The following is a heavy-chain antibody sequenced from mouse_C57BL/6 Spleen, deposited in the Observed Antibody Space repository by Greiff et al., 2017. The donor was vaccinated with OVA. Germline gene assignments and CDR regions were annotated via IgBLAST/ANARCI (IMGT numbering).Heavy chain of an antibody. CDR1: SYTFTEYT. CDR2: FYPGSGSI. Sequence: QVQLQQSGAELVKPGASVKLSCKASSYTFTEYTIHWVKQRSGQGLEWIGWFYPGSGSIKYNEKFKDKATLTADKSSSTVYMELSRLTSEDSAVYFCARHEGWLLRGFYAMDYWGQGTSVTVSS. V-gene: IGHV1-62-2*01. CDR3: ARHEGWLLRGFYAMDY. J-gene: IGHJ4*01. D-gene: IGHD2-3*01.